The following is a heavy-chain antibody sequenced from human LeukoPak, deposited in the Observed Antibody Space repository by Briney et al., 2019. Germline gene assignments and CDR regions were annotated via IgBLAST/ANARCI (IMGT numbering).Heavy chain of an antibody. CDR2: ISHDGTKQ. V-gene: IGHV3-30*04. CDR3: ARESEYSSSPTFDS. D-gene: IGHD6-6*01. Sequence: PGGSLRLSCAAPGFNFVTYPLHWVRQAPGKGLEWVTQISHDGTKQYYAAAVKGRFTVSRDNSKNTVDLQMNSLRTEDTATYFCARESEYSSSPTFDSWGQGVLVTVSS. CDR1: GFNFVTYP. J-gene: IGHJ4*02.